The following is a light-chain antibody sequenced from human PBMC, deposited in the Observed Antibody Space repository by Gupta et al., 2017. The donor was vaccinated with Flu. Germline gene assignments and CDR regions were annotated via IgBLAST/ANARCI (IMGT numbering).Light chain of an antibody. CDR3: QQYGHYPFT. J-gene: IGKJ3*01. V-gene: IGKV1-16*02. CDR1: QDINNY. CDR2: ASF. Sequence: DIQISHSPSSLRASVAYRVTITLRASQDINNYLAWFQQKRGKAPESLLYASFRVQIGVPLKFSGSGSCTDFTLTISSLQTEAFATYYCQQYGHYPFTFGPGTKVDAK.